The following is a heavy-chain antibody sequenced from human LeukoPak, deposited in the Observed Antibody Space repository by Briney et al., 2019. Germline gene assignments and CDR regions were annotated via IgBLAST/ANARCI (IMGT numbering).Heavy chain of an antibody. CDR2: ISAYNGNT. V-gene: IGHV1-18*01. CDR3: AAIVNSGWYRYFDY. CDR1: GYTFTSYG. D-gene: IGHD6-19*01. J-gene: IGHJ4*02. Sequence: ASVKVSCKXSGYTFTSYGISWVRQAPGQGLEWMGWISAYNGNTNYAQKLRGRVTMTTDTSTSTAYMELRSLRSDDTAVYYCAAIVNSGWYRYFDYWGQGTLVTVSS.